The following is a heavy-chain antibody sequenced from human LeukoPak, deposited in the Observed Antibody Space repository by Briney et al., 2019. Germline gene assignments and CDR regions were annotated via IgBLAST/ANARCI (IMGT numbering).Heavy chain of an antibody. CDR1: GFTFSDYY. Sequence: GGSLRLSCAASGFTFSDYYMSWIRQAPGKGLEWVSYISSSGSTIYYADSVKGRFTISRDNAKSSLYLQMNSLRAEDTAVYYCARAGLMVRGVYNWFDPWGQGTLVTVSS. CDR2: ISSSGSTI. J-gene: IGHJ5*02. D-gene: IGHD3-10*01. CDR3: ARAGLMVRGVYNWFDP. V-gene: IGHV3-11*04.